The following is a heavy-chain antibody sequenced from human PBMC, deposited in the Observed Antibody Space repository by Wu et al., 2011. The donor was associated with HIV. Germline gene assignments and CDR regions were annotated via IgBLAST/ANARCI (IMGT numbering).Heavy chain of an antibody. CDR2: ISAYNGNT. Sequence: QLVQSGAEVQKPWASVKVSCKASGYTFTNDGISWVRQAPGQGLEWMGWISAYNGNTNYAQNLQGRVTMTTDTSTSTAYMELRSLRSDDTAVYYCARAFYDAGSYSPNWFDPWGQGTLVTVSS. D-gene: IGHD3-10*01. J-gene: IGHJ5*02. V-gene: IGHV1-18*01. CDR3: ARAFYDAGSYSPNWFDP. CDR1: GYTFTNDG.